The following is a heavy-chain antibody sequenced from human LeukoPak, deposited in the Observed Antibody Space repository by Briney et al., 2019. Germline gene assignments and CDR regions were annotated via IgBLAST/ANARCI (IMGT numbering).Heavy chain of an antibody. J-gene: IGHJ3*02. D-gene: IGHD6-13*01. CDR2: ISGSGGST. CDR3: ARGGYSSSWPDAFDI. V-gene: IGHV3-23*01. Sequence: GGSLRLSCAASGFTFSSYAMSWVRQAPGKGLEWVSGISGSGGSTYYADSVKGRFTISRDNSKNTLSLQMNSLRAEDTAVYYCARGGYSSSWPDAFDIWGQGTMVTVSS. CDR1: GFTFSSYA.